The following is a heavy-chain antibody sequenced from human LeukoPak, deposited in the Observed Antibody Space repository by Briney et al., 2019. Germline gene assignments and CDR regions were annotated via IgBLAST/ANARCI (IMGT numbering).Heavy chain of an antibody. CDR3: ARGAYYFDY. CDR1: GFTFSSYC. CDR2: ISGSSGTK. D-gene: IGHD3-16*01. J-gene: IGHJ4*02. Sequence: GGSLRLSCAASGFTFSSYCMTWVRQAPGKGLEWVSYISGSSGTKYYADSVKGRVTISRDNAKNSLYLQMNSLRDEDTAVYYCARGAYYFDYWGQGTLVTVSS. V-gene: IGHV3-48*02.